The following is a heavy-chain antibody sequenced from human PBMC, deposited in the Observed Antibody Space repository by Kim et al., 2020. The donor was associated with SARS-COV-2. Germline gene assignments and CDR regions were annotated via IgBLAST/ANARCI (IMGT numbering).Heavy chain of an antibody. Sequence: SETLSLTCTVSGGSISSYYWSWIRQPPGKGLEWIGYIYYSGSTNYNPSLKSRVTISVDTSKNQFSLKLSSVTAADTAVYYCARRHYYGSLPFDPWGQGT. CDR3: ARRHYYGSLPFDP. V-gene: IGHV4-59*08. J-gene: IGHJ5*02. CDR2: IYYSGST. CDR1: GGSISSYY. D-gene: IGHD3-10*01.